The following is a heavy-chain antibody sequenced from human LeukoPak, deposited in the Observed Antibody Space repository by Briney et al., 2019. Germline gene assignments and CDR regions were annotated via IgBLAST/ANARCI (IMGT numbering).Heavy chain of an antibody. CDR2: ISGSGGST. J-gene: IGHJ5*02. CDR3: AKTVGYCSGGSCLNWFDP. CDR1: GFTFSSYA. Sequence: GGSLRLSCAASGFTFSSYAMSWVRQAPGKGLEWVSAISGSGGSTYYADSVKGWFTISRDNSKNTLYLQINSLRAEDTAVYYCAKTVGYCSGGSCLNWFDPWGQGTLVTVSS. D-gene: IGHD2-15*01. V-gene: IGHV3-23*01.